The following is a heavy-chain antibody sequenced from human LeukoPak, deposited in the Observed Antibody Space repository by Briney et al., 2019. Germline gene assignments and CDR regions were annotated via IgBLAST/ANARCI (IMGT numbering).Heavy chain of an antibody. Sequence: PSETLSLTCAVYGGSFTGYCWSWIRQPPGKGLEWIGEINHSGSTNYNPSLKSRVTISVDTSKNQFSLKLSSVTAADTAVYYCARGRRRCSGGSCYRNWFDPWGQGTLVTVSS. CDR1: GGSFTGYC. J-gene: IGHJ5*02. CDR2: INHSGST. CDR3: ARGRRRCSGGSCYRNWFDP. D-gene: IGHD2-15*01. V-gene: IGHV4-34*01.